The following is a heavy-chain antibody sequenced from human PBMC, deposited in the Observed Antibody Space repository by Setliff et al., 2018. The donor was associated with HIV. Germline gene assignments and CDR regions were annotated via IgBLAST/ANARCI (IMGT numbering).Heavy chain of an antibody. Sequence: GGSLRLSCTASGFMFNKNYMSWVRQAPGKGLGWVANINEDGSEKYYVDSVKGRFTISRDNAENSLSLQMNSLRGEDTAVYYCALLWPFDYWGQGALVTVSS. D-gene: IGHD3-10*01. CDR3: ALLWPFDY. CDR2: INEDGSEK. V-gene: IGHV3-7*03. J-gene: IGHJ4*02. CDR1: GFMFNKNY.